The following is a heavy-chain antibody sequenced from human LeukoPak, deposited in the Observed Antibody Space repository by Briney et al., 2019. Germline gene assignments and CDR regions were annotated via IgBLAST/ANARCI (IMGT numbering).Heavy chain of an antibody. D-gene: IGHD6-6*01. CDR3: ARVARIAARGFYDAFDI. CDR2: ISSSSSYI. Sequence: PGGSLRLSCAASGFTFSSYSMNWVRQAPGKGLEWVSSISSSSSYIYYADSVKGRFTISRDNAKNSLYLQMNSLRAEDTAVYYCARVARIAARGFYDAFDIWGQGTMVTVSS. V-gene: IGHV3-21*01. CDR1: GFTFSSYS. J-gene: IGHJ3*02.